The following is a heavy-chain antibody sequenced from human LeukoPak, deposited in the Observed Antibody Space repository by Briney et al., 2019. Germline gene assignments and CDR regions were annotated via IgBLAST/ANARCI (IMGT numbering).Heavy chain of an antibody. CDR1: GFSFSSYW. J-gene: IGHJ4*02. V-gene: IGHV3-7*03. Sequence: GGSLRLSCAASGFSFSSYWMAWVRQAPGKRLEWVASIKQDGSEKYYADPVKGRFTMSKDNSKNSIYLQMNSLRAEDTAVYYCVREDRSCYYYWGQGTLVTVSS. CDR2: IKQDGSEK. D-gene: IGHD2-15*01. CDR3: VREDRSCYYY.